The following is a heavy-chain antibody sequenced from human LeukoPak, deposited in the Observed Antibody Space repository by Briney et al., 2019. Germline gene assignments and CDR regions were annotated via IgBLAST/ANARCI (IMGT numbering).Heavy chain of an antibody. CDR1: GFTFSSYS. D-gene: IGHD5-24*01. J-gene: IGHJ6*03. Sequence: GPLRLSCAASGFTFSSYSMNWVRQAPGKGLEWVSYISSSSSTIYYADSVKGRFTISRDNAKNSLYLQMNSLRAEDTAVYYCAREVVEMATIGSYYYYYMDVWGKGTTVTVSS. CDR2: ISSSSSTI. V-gene: IGHV3-48*01. CDR3: AREVVEMATIGSYYYYYMDV.